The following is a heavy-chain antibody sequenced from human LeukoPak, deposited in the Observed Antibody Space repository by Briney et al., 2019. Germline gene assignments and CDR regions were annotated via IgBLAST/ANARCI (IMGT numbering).Heavy chain of an antibody. CDR2: IDSNGGST. CDR3: VRDRDWGFDY. V-gene: IGHV3-64*01. CDR1: GFTFSSYA. D-gene: IGHD3/OR15-3a*01. J-gene: IGHJ4*02. Sequence: GGSLRLSCVASGFTFSSYAMHWVRQTPGKGLEYVSGIDSNGGSTHYANSVKGRFTISRDNSKHTLYLQMGSLRTEDMAVYYCVRDRDWGFDYWGQGTLVTVSS.